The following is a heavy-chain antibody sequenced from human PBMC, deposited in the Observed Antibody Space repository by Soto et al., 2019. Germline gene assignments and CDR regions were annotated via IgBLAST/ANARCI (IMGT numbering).Heavy chain of an antibody. CDR3: ARVGKSEDTAMAHFDY. J-gene: IGHJ4*02. Sequence: GASVKVSCKASGGTFSSYAISWVRQAPGQGLEWMGGIIPIFGTANYAQKFQGRVTITADKSTSTAYMELGSLRSEDTAVYYCARVGKSEDTAMAHFDYWGQGTLVTVSS. D-gene: IGHD5-18*01. CDR2: IIPIFGTA. CDR1: GGTFSSYA. V-gene: IGHV1-69*06.